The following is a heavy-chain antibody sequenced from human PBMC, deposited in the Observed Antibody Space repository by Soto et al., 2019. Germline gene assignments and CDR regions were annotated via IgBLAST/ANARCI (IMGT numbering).Heavy chain of an antibody. CDR2: INPSVGST. J-gene: IGHJ5*02. CDR3: ARDNSRTFPAAPGDKKSDSSGWWFDP. CDR1: GYTFTSQN. V-gene: IGHV1-46*03. Sequence: EASVKVSCKASGYTFTSQNMHWVRQAPGQGLEWMGVINPSVGSTTYAQKFQDRVTVTRDTSTSTVYMELNSLTSEDTAIYYCARDNSRTFPAAPGDKKSDSSGWWFDPWGQGTLVTVSS. D-gene: IGHD6-13*01.